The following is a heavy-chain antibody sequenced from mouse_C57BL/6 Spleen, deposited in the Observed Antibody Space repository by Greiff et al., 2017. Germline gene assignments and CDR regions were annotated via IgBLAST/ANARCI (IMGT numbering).Heavy chain of an antibody. CDR2: IWGGGSK. CDR1: GFSLTSYG. CDR3: AKREGAY. V-gene: IGHV2-9*01. Sequence: QVQLQQSGPGLVAPSQSLSITCTVSGFSLTSYGVDWVRRPPGKGLEWLGLIWGGGSKNYNSALMSRLSISKDNSKSQVFLKMNSLQTDDTAMYYCAKREGAYWGQGTLVTVSA. J-gene: IGHJ3*01.